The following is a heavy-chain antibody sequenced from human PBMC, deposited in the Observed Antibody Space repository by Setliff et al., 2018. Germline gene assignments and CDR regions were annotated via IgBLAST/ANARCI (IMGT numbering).Heavy chain of an antibody. Sequence: SETLSLTCTVSGGSISSHYWSWIRQPPGKGLEWIGYIFYIGSTNYNPSLKSRVTMSVDTSKNQFSLKLSSVTAADTAVYYCARTNYYDSSTYFNWFDPWGQGTLVTVSS. J-gene: IGHJ5*02. D-gene: IGHD3-22*01. CDR1: GGSISSHY. V-gene: IGHV4-59*08. CDR2: IFYIGST. CDR3: ARTNYYDSSTYFNWFDP.